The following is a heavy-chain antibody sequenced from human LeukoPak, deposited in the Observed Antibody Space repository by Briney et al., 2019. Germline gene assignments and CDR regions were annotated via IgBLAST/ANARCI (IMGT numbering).Heavy chain of an antibody. CDR1: GYTFTGYY. V-gene: IGHV1-2*02. CDR3: ARRVTCDY. CDR2: INPNSGGT. Sequence: ASVNLSSNASGYTFTGYYMHWVRQAPGQGLEWMGWINPNSGGTDYAQKFQGKVTMTRDTSISTAYMELSRLRSDDTAVYYCARRVTCDYWGQGTLVTVSS. D-gene: IGHD2-21*02. J-gene: IGHJ4*02.